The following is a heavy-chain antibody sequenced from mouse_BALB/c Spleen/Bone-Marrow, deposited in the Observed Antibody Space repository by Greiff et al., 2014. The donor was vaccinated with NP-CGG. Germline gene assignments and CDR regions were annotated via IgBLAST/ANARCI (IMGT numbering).Heavy chain of an antibody. CDR2: ITPSTGYI. V-gene: IGHV1-7*01. CDR1: GYTFTSYW. J-gene: IGHJ3*01. CDR3: ARPRFAY. Sequence: VQLQQSGAELAKPGASVKMSCKAPGYTFTSYWMHWIKQRPGQGLEWIGYITPSTGYIEYNQKFKDKATLTADKSSSTAYMQLSSLTSEDSAVYYCARPRFAYWGQGTLVTVSA.